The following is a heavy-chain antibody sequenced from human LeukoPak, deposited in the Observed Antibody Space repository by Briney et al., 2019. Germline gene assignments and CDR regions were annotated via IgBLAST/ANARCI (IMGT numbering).Heavy chain of an antibody. CDR3: ARDLDYGDYAFDY. CDR1: GFTFGSYS. J-gene: IGHJ4*02. V-gene: IGHV3-21*01. Sequence: GGSLRLSCAASGFTFGSYSMNWVRQAPGKGLEWVSSISSSSSYIYYADSVKGRFTISRDNAKNSLYLQMNSLRAEDTAVYYCARDLDYGDYAFDYWGQGTLVTVSS. CDR2: ISSSSSYI. D-gene: IGHD4-17*01.